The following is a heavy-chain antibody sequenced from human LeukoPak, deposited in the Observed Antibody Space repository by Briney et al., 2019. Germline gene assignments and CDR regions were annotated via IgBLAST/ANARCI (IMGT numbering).Heavy chain of an antibody. J-gene: IGHJ5*02. CDR1: GFTFSTYG. V-gene: IGHV3-30*02. D-gene: IGHD3-10*01. CDR2: IRYDGSHK. CDR3: AKDLLRDRWFGES. Sequence: GGSLRLSCAASGFTFSTYGMHWVRQAPGEGLEWVAFIRYDGSHKYYADSVKGRFTISRDDSEYTLYLQMNSLRVEDTAVYYCAKDLLRDRWFGESWGQGTLVTVSS.